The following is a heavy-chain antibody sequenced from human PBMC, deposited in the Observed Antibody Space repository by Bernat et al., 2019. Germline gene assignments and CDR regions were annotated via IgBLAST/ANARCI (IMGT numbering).Heavy chain of an antibody. CDR1: GFTFSSSW. CDR2: IKQDGSEK. J-gene: IGHJ4*02. D-gene: IGHD6-13*01. Sequence: EVQLVESGGGLVQPGGSLRLSCAASGFTFSSSWMAWVRQAPGKGLEWVANIKQDGSEKYYVDSVKGRFTISRDNAKNSLYLQMNSLRAEYTAVYYFATNIAAAGNDWGQGTLVTVSS. V-gene: IGHV3-7*03. CDR3: ATNIAAAGND.